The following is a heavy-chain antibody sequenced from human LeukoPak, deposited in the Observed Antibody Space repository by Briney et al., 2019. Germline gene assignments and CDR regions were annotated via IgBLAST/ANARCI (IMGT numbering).Heavy chain of an antibody. CDR3: AKGISTPDY. D-gene: IGHD2-2*01. V-gene: IGHV3-23*01. J-gene: IGHJ4*02. Sequence: GGSLRLSCAASGFTFSNYAVSWVRQAPGKGLEWVSGISGGGGSTYYADSVKGRFTISRDNSKNTLDLQMNSLRAGDTAIYYCAKGISTPDYWGQGTLVTVSS. CDR2: ISGGGGST. CDR1: GFTFSNYA.